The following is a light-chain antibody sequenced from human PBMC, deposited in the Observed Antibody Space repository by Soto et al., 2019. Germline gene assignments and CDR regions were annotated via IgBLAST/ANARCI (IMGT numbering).Light chain of an antibody. CDR1: QRVSGN. V-gene: IGKV3-15*01. CDR3: QQYNNWPPLT. CDR2: GAS. J-gene: IGKJ4*01. Sequence: IVLTQSPATLSVSPGERATLFCRASQRVSGNLAWYQQKPGQAPRLLMYGASIRATGFPDRFSGSGSGTEFTLTISSLQSEDFAVYYWQQYNNWPPLTFGGGTKVELK.